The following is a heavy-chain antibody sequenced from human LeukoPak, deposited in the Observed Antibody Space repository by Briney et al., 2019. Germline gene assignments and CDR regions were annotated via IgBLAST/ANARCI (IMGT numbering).Heavy chain of an antibody. D-gene: IGHD6-13*01. J-gene: IGHJ3*02. CDR2: ISAYNGNT. V-gene: IGHV1-18*01. CDR3: AGDRGSWYREAFDI. Sequence: ASVKVSCKASGYTFTSYGISWVRQAPGQGLEWMGWISAYNGNTNYAQKLQGRVTMTTDTSTGTAYMELRSLRSDDTAVYYCAGDRGSWYREAFDIWGQGTMVTVSS. CDR1: GYTFTSYG.